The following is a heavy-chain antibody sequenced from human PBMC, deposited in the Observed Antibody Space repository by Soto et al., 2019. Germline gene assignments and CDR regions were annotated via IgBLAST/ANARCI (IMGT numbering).Heavy chain of an antibody. J-gene: IGHJ4*02. CDR3: ACLTYYDFWSGPYDQDYFDY. CDR1: GFTFSSYS. CDR2: ISSSSSYI. V-gene: IGHV3-21*01. Sequence: GGSLRLSCAASGFTFSSYSMNWARQAPGKGLEWVSSISSSSSYIYYADSVKGRFTISRDNAKNSLYLQMNSLRAEDTAVYYCACLTYYDFWSGPYDQDYFDYWGQGTLVTVSS. D-gene: IGHD3-3*01.